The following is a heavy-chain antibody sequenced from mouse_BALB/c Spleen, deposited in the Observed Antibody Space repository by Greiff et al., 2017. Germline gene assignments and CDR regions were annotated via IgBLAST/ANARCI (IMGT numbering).Heavy chain of an antibody. CDR1: GYSITSDYA. CDR3: ARSGYYGSGYGDYFDY. CDR2: ISYSGST. D-gene: IGHD1-1*01. J-gene: IGHJ2*01. Sequence: EVQLQESGPGLVKPSQSLSLTCTVTGYSITSDYAWNWIRQFPGNKLEWMGYISYSGSTSYNPSLKSRISITRDTSKNQFFLQLNSVTTEDTATYYCARSGYYGSGYGDYFDYWGQGTTLTVSA. V-gene: IGHV3-2*02.